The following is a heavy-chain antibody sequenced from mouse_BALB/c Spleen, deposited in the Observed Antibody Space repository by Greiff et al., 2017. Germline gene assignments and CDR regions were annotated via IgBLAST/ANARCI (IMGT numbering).Heavy chain of an antibody. J-gene: IGHJ4*01. V-gene: IGHV5-12-1*01. CDR2: ISSGGGST. CDR3: ARHNHYAMDY. Sequence: EVKVVESGGGLVKPGGSLTLSCAASGFAFSSYDLSWVRQTPEKRLEWVAYISSGGGSTYYPDTVKGRFTISRDNAKNTLYLQMSSLKSEDTAMYYCARHNHYAMDYWGQGTSVTVSS. CDR1: GFAFSSYD.